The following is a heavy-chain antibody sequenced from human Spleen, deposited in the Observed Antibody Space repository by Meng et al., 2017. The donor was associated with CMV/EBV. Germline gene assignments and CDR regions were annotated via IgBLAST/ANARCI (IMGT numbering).Heavy chain of an antibody. CDR2: IYYSGST. V-gene: IGHV4-4*02. CDR1: GGSISSSNW. D-gene: IGHD1-7*01. CDR3: ARDSGTGLD. Sequence: SETLSLTCAVSGGSISSSNWWSWVRQPPGKGLEWIGSIYYSGSTYYNPSLKSRVTISVDTSKNQFSLKLSSVTAADTAVYYCARDSGTGLDWGQGTLVTVSS. J-gene: IGHJ4*02.